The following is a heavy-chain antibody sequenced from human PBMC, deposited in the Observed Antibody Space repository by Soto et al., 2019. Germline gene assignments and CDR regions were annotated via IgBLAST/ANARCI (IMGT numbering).Heavy chain of an antibody. Sequence: QVQLVQSGAEVKKPGASVKVSCKASGYTFTSYDINWVRQAAGQGLEWMGWMNPNSGNTGYAQKFQGRVTMTRNTSISTAYMELSSLRSEDTDVYYCARKPAVVGATDYWGQGTLVTVSS. V-gene: IGHV1-8*01. CDR3: ARKPAVVGATDY. J-gene: IGHJ4*02. CDR2: MNPNSGNT. D-gene: IGHD1-26*01. CDR1: GYTFTSYD.